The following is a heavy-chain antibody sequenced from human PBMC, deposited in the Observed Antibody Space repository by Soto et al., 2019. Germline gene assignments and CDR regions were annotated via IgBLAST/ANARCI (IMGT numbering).Heavy chain of an antibody. V-gene: IGHV4-59*01. J-gene: IGHJ4*02. D-gene: IGHD5-18*01. CDR1: GGSISSYY. Sequence: SETLSLTCTVSGGSISSYYWSWIRQPPGKGLEWIGYIYYSGSTNYNPSLKSRVTISVDTSKNQFSLKLSSVTAADTAVYYCARGYSDTAMATFDYWGQGTLATVSS. CDR3: ARGYSDTAMATFDY. CDR2: IYYSGST.